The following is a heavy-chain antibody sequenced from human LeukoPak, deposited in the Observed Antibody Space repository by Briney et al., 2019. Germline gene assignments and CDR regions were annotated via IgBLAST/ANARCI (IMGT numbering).Heavy chain of an antibody. V-gene: IGHV4-34*01. CDR2: INHSGST. J-gene: IGHJ6*03. D-gene: IGHD3-16*01. Sequence: PSETLSLTCAVYGGSFSGYYWSWIRQPPGKGLEWIGEINHSGSTNYNPSLKSRVTISVDTSKNQFSLKLSPVTAADTAVYYCARGPRLLISRYYYYMDVWGKGTTVTVSS. CDR3: ARGPRLLISRYYYYMDV. CDR1: GGSFSGYY.